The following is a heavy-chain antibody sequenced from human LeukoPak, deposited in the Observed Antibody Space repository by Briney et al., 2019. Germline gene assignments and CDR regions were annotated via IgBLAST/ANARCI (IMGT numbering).Heavy chain of an antibody. CDR1: GFTFSDFA. D-gene: IGHD3-10*01. V-gene: IGHV3-23*01. CDR2: ISGNGFCT. J-gene: IGHJ5*02. Sequence: GGSLRLSCAASGFTFSDFAMSWVRQAPGKGLEWVSAISGNGFCTFYAASVKGRFTISRDNSKNTLYLQMNSLRAEDTAVYYCAKGEVSMVWGPILAWGQGTLVTVSS. CDR3: AKGEVSMVWGPILA.